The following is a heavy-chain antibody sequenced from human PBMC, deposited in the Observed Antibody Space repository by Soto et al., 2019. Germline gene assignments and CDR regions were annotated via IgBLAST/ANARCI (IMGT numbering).Heavy chain of an antibody. D-gene: IGHD6-13*01. J-gene: IGHJ4*02. V-gene: IGHV3-7*05. CDR1: GFTFSSYW. CDR2: IKEDGSQE. Sequence: EVQLVESGGGLVQPGGSLRLACAASGFTFSSYWMSWVRQAPGKGPEWVANIKEDGSQEYYVDSVKGRFTISRDNAKSSLYLQMNSLRAEDTAVYYCARDWGANSSTWGDHWGQGTLVTVSS. CDR3: ARDWGANSSTWGDH.